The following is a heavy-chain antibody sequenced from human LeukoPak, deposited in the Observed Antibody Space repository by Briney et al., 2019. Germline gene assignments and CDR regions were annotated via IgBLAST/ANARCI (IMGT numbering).Heavy chain of an antibody. CDR3: AKDRDYSNPPFDY. J-gene: IGHJ4*02. CDR2: IWYDGTNK. D-gene: IGHD4-11*01. Sequence: PGGSLRLSCAASGFTFSSYGMHWVRQAPGKGLEWVAVIWYDGTNKYYADSVKGRFTISRDNAKNSLYLQMNSLRAEDTAVYYCAKDRDYSNPPFDYWGQGTLVTVSS. CDR1: GFTFSSYG. V-gene: IGHV3-33*03.